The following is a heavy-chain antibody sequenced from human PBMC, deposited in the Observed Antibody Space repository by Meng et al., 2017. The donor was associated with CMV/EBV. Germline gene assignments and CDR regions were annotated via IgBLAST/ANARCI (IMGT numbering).Heavy chain of an antibody. J-gene: IGHJ4*02. V-gene: IGHV4-30-4*08. CDR3: ARDNRRGGVDY. CDR2: IYYSGST. D-gene: IGHD3-3*01. CDR1: GGSISSGDYY. Sequence: QAQLQESGPGLVKPSQTLSLSCTFSGGSISSGDYYWSWIRQPPGKGLEWIGYIYYSGSTYYNPSLKSRVTISVDTSKNQFSLKLSSVTAADTAVYYCARDNRRGGVDYWGQGTLVTVSS.